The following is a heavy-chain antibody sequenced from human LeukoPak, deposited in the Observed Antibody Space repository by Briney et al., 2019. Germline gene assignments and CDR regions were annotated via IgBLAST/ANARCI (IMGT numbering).Heavy chain of an antibody. Sequence: GGSLRLSCAASGFTFSSYAMSWARQGPGKGLEWVSGISGGAGSTYYADSVKGRFTISRDNSKNTLYLQMNSLRAEDTAVYYCAKGAYSSSWYWFDPWGQGTLVTVSS. CDR2: ISGGAGST. CDR3: AKGAYSSSWYWFDP. J-gene: IGHJ5*02. V-gene: IGHV3-23*01. CDR1: GFTFSSYA. D-gene: IGHD6-13*01.